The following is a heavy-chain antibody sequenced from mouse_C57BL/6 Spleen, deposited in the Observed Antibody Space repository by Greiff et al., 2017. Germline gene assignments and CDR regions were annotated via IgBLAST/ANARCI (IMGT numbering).Heavy chain of an antibody. V-gene: IGHV1-80*01. CDR2: IYPGDGDT. Sequence: QVQLQQSGAELVKPGASVKISCKASGYAFSSYWMNWVKQRPGKGLEWIGQIYPGDGDTNYNGKFKGKATLTADKSSSTAYMQLSSLTSEDSAVYFCASYDYYDWTWFAYWGQGTLVTVSA. CDR3: ASYDYYDWTWFAY. D-gene: IGHD1-1*01. CDR1: GYAFSSYW. J-gene: IGHJ3*01.